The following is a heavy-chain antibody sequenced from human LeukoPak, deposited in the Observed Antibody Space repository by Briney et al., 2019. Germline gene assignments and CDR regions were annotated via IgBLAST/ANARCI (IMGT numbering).Heavy chain of an antibody. CDR3: AKYQTGTWTSYDSSDI. J-gene: IGHJ3*02. Sequence: GGSLKLSCAASGFTFSSPGMNWVRQAPGKGLEWVSSISGNSASKFYADSVRGRFTISRDNAKNSLYLQMNSLRAEDTAVYYCAKYQTGTWTSYDSSDIWGQGTLVTVSS. D-gene: IGHD1-7*01. V-gene: IGHV3-21*01. CDR2: ISGNSASK. CDR1: GFTFSSPG.